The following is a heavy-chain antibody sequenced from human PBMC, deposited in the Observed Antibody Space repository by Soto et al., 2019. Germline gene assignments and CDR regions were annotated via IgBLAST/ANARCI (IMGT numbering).Heavy chain of an antibody. V-gene: IGHV2-5*02. J-gene: IGHJ4*02. Sequence: SGPRGEPTQTLTLTCAFSGFSLSTSGVGVGWIRQPPGKALEWLAVIYWDDSKHYSPSLRSRLTITKDTSKNQVVLTMTNMDPMDTGTYYCAHKGPEDWPLDYWGQGTLVTVSS. CDR1: GFSLSTSGVG. D-gene: IGHD3-9*01. CDR2: IYWDDSK. CDR3: AHKGPEDWPLDY.